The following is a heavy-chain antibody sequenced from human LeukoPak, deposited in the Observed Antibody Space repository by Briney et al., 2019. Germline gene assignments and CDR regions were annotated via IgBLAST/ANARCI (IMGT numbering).Heavy chain of an antibody. J-gene: IGHJ5*02. CDR2: IYYSGST. CDR1: GGSISSSSYY. CDR3: ARDSEDRGSQSHWFDP. D-gene: IGHD1-26*01. Sequence: SETLSLTCTVSGGSISSSSYYWGWIRQPPGKGLEWIGSIYYSGSTYYNPSLKSRVTISVDTSKNQFSLKLSSVTAADTAVYYCARDSEDRGSQSHWFDPWGQGTLVTVSS. V-gene: IGHV4-39*07.